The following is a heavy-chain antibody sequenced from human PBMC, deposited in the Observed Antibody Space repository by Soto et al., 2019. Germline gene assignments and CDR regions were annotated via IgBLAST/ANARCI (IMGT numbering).Heavy chain of an antibody. Sequence: QLLESGGDLVQPGGSLRLSCTASGFRFSSYVMRWIRQAPGKGLEWVAAISGNGASTYYADSVKGRFTFSRDNSKNTVFRQMNHLGDEDTAVYYCAKVARPDDVLSGYYRVYYFHYMDVWGEGTTVTVS. V-gene: IGHV3-23*01. CDR1: GFRFSSYV. J-gene: IGHJ6*03. CDR3: AKVARPDDVLSGYYRVYYFHYMDV. D-gene: IGHD3-3*01. CDR2: ISGNGAST.